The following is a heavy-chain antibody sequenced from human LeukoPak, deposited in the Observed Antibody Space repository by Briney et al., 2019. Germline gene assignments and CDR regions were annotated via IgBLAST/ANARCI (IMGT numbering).Heavy chain of an antibody. V-gene: IGHV4-59*12. D-gene: IGHD6-19*01. CDR2: THHSGKT. CDR3: ARDGGSGWYNY. CDR1: GDSIRNYY. Sequence: SETLSLTCSVSGDSIRNYYWNWVRQPPGKSLEWIGYTHHSGKTYYNPSLKSRVTMSVDKSKNHFSLKVRSVTAADTAVYYCARDGGSGWYNYWGQGTLVTVSS. J-gene: IGHJ4*02.